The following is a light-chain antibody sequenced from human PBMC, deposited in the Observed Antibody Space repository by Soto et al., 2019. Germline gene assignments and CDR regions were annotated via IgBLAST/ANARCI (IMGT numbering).Light chain of an antibody. CDR2: EVS. CDR1: SSDVGGYNY. V-gene: IGLV2-14*01. Sequence: QSALTQPASVSGSPGQSITISCTGTSSDVGGYNYVSWYQQHPGRAPKLMIYEVSHRPSGVSNRISGSKSGNTASLTISGLQAEDEADYFCSSYTSRNKVFGTGTKLTVL. CDR3: SSYTSRNKV. J-gene: IGLJ1*01.